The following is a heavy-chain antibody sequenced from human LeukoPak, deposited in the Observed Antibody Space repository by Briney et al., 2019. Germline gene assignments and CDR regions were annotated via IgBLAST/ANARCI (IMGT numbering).Heavy chain of an antibody. CDR1: SSYE. CDR3: ARVSWWFDP. J-gene: IGHJ5*02. CDR2: TYYSGST. Sequence: SSYEMNWIRQPPGKGLEWIGSTYYSGSTYYNPSLKSRVTISVDTSKNQFSLKLSSVTAADTAVYYCARVSWWFDPWGQGTLVTVSS. V-gene: IGHV4-39*07.